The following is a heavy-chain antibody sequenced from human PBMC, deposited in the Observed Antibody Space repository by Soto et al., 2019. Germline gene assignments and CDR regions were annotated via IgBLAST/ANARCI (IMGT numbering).Heavy chain of an antibody. CDR1: GYTFNTFG. V-gene: IGHV1-18*01. D-gene: IGHD2-2*01. J-gene: IGHJ4*02. CDR2: VSGYSDKR. Sequence: IQLVQSAGEVKRPGASVKVSCKASGYTFNTFGITWVRQAPGRGLEWMGCVSGYSDKRDYSRKLQDRITLTADPXTTTSYMELRSLTSDDTAVYYCARGWGKYLGVNDFWGQGTLVTVSS. CDR3: ARGWGKYLGVNDF.